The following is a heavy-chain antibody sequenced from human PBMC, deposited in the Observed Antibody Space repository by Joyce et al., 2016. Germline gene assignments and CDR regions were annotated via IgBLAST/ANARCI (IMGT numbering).Heavy chain of an antibody. D-gene: IGHD5-12*01. V-gene: IGHV3-33*01. Sequence: QVQLVESGGGVVPPGRSLRLSCVASGFSFRSYGMHWVRQAPGKGLEWMALKAYDGRNVYYADYVKGRFTSSRDNSKNTLYLQMNRLRAEDTAVYYCTRETIEWLFEKWGQGTLVTVSS. CDR3: TRETIEWLFEK. CDR1: GFSFRSYG. CDR2: KAYDGRNV. J-gene: IGHJ4*02.